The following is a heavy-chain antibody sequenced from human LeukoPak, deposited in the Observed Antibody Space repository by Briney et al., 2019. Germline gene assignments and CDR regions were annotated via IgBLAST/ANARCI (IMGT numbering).Heavy chain of an antibody. D-gene: IGHD5-18*01. CDR3: ARVQDTAMAFDY. J-gene: IGHJ4*02. V-gene: IGHV4-31*03. Sequence: SQTLPLTCTVSGGSISSGGYYWSWIRQHPGKGLEWIGYIYYSGSTYYNPSLKSRVTISVDTSKNQFSLKLSSVTAADTAVYYCARVQDTAMAFDYWGQGTLVTVSS. CDR1: GGSISSGGYY. CDR2: IYYSGST.